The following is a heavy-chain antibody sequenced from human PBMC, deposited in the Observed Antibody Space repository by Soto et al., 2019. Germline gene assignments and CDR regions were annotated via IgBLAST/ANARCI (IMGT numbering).Heavy chain of an antibody. D-gene: IGHD5-18*01. CDR2: IIPMFGTA. Sequence: QVQLVQSGAEVKKPESSVKVSCKAPGGTFSTYAISWVRQAPGQGLEWMGGIIPMFGTANYAQRFQERVTITAEESPNTVYLELSSLRSEDTAVYFCASGIQLWLRRINNGYSGWGQGTLVTVSS. CDR3: ASGIQLWLRRINNGYSG. CDR1: GGTFSTYA. V-gene: IGHV1-69*12. J-gene: IGHJ4*02.